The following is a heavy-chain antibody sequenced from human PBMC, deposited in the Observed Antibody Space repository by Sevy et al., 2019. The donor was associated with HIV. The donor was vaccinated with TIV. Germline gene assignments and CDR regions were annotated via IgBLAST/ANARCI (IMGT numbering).Heavy chain of an antibody. Sequence: SETLSLTCTISGDTIVSSGHYWGWIRQTPGKGLEWIGSVYYNGHTYYNPSLKSRLTISIDTSKNQFSLNLNSVTAADTGIYFCAREAGGYDYGMDVWGQGTTVTVSS. V-gene: IGHV4-39*01. CDR2: VYYNGHT. D-gene: IGHD6-13*01. J-gene: IGHJ6*02. CDR3: AREAGGYDYGMDV. CDR1: GDTIVSSGHY.